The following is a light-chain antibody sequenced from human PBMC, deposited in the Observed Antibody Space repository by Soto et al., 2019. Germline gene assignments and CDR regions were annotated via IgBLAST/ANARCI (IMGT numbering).Light chain of an antibody. V-gene: IGLV1-40*01. CDR2: GNS. Sequence: QSVLTQPHSVSGAPWQRVTISCTGSSSKIGAGYDVHWYQQLPGTAPKLLIYGNSNRPSGVPDRFSGSKSGTSASLAITGLQAEDEADYYCQSYDSSLSGYVFGTGTKVTVL. J-gene: IGLJ1*01. CDR3: QSYDSSLSGYV. CDR1: SSKIGAGYD.